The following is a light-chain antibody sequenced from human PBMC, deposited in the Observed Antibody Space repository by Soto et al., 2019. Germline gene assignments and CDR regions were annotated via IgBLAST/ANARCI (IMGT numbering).Light chain of an antibody. V-gene: IGKV3-15*01. CDR3: QRYNNCPAT. Sequence: TQPPGTLTFWTGEGYTQSFDPGQNISSNLAWYQQKPGQAPRLLIQRASTRATGIPARFSGSRSGTEFTLAITALPLEDFPVHLLQRYNNCPATYGQGTKVDIK. J-gene: IGKJ1*01. CDR2: RAS. CDR1: QNISSN.